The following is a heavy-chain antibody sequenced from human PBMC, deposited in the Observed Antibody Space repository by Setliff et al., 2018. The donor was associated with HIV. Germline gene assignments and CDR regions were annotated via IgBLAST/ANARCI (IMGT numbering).Heavy chain of an antibody. V-gene: IGHV4-39*01. J-gene: IGHJ6*03. Sequence: SETLSLTCTVSGGSISSSSYYWGWVRQPPGKGLEWIGSIYYSGSTYYNPSLRSRVTISVDTSKNQFSLKLTSVTAADTAVYYCARHHSSAPLLRWDNYYYMDVWGKGTTVTVSS. CDR3: ARHHSSAPLLRWDNYYYMDV. D-gene: IGHD6-19*01. CDR1: GGSISSSSYY. CDR2: IYYSGST.